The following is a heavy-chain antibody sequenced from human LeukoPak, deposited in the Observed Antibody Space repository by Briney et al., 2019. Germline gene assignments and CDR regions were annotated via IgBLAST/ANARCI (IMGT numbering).Heavy chain of an antibody. CDR3: ARDFGDYVGY. D-gene: IGHD3-10*01. CDR1: GFTFSSYA. V-gene: IGHV3-66*01. CDR2: IYSGGST. Sequence: GGSLRLSCAASGFTFSSYAMSWVRQAPGRGLEWVSVIYSGGSTYYADSVKGRFTISRDNSKNTLYLQMNSLSAEDTAVYYCARDFGDYVGYWGQGTLVTVSS. J-gene: IGHJ4*02.